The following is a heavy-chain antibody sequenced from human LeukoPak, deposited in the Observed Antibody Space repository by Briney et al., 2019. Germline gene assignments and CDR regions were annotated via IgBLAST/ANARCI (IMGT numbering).Heavy chain of an antibody. Sequence: ASVKVSCKVSGYTFSQLSMHWVRQAPGKGLEWMGGFDPEDDETFYAQKFQGRVTMTEDTSTDTAYMELTSLTSEDTAVYYCAPRKYGSGSYYRDWGRGTLVTVS. D-gene: IGHD3-10*01. CDR2: FDPEDDET. V-gene: IGHV1-24*01. CDR3: APRKYGSGSYYRD. J-gene: IGHJ4*02. CDR1: GYTFSQLS.